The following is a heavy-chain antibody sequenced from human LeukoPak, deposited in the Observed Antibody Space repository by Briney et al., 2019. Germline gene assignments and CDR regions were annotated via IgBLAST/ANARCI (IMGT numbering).Heavy chain of an antibody. Sequence: PSETLSLTCTVSVGSISSNSYYWAWIRQPPGRGLEWIGTIYYSGNTYYNPSLKSRVTISIDTSKNQFSLKLSSVTAADTAVYYSSRLSYYNYYMDVWGKGTTVTVSS. CDR2: IYYSGNT. J-gene: IGHJ6*03. CDR3: SRLSYYNYYMDV. V-gene: IGHV4-39*01. CDR1: VGSISSNSYY.